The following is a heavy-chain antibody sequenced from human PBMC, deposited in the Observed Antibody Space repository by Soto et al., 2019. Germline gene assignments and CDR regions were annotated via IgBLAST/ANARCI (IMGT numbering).Heavy chain of an antibody. CDR3: AKDIGLAYCGGDCFSDAFDI. CDR1: GFTFDDYA. J-gene: IGHJ3*02. Sequence: GGSLRLSCAASGFTFDDYAMHWVRQAPGKGLEWVSGISWNSGSIGYADSVKGRFTISRDNAKNSLYLQMNSLRAEDTALYYCAKDIGLAYCGGDCFSDAFDIWGQGTMVTVSS. D-gene: IGHD2-21*01. V-gene: IGHV3-9*01. CDR2: ISWNSGSI.